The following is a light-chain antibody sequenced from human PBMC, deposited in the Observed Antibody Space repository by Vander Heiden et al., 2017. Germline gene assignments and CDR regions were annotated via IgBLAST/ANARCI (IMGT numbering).Light chain of an antibody. J-gene: IGKJ3*01. CDR1: QSISSY. CDR3: QQSYSTPFT. Sequence: DIQMTQSPSSLSASVGDRVTITCRASQSISSYLNWYQQKPGKAPKLLIYAASSLQSGVPSRFSGSGSGTDFTLTISSLQPEDFATYYCQQSYSTPFTFGSATKVDI. V-gene: IGKV1-39*01. CDR2: AAS.